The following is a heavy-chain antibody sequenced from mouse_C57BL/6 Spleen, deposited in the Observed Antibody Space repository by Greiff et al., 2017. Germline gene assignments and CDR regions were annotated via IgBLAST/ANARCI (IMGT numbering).Heavy chain of an antibody. Sequence: QVQLQQPGAELVKPGASVKLSCKASGYTFTSYWMHWVKLRHGQSLEWIGEIDPSDSYTNYNQKLKGKSTLTVDKSSSTAYMQLSSLTSEDSAVYYCARLVLRCYFDYWGQGTTLTVSS. J-gene: IGHJ2*01. V-gene: IGHV1-69*01. D-gene: IGHD1-1*01. CDR3: ARLVLRCYFDY. CDR1: GYTFTSYW. CDR2: IDPSDSYT.